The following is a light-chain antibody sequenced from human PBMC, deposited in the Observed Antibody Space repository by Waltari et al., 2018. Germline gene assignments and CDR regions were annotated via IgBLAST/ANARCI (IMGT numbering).Light chain of an antibody. J-gene: IGLJ1*01. CDR1: ISDIGAYNF. CDR2: DVN. CDR3: SSYTAGSTRYV. V-gene: IGLV2-14*03. Sequence: QSALTQPASVSGPPGQSLTISCTGTISDIGAYNFVSWYQKHPGKAPKVMIYDVNNRSSGVSSRVSGSNSGNTASLTISGLQAEDEADYYCSSYTAGSTRYVFGSGTKVTVL.